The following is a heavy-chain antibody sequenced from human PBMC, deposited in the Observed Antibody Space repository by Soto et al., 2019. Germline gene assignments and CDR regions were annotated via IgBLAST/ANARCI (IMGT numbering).Heavy chain of an antibody. D-gene: IGHD3-22*01. Sequence: SETLSLTCTVSGVSISSGDYYWTWIRQPPGKGLEWIGYIYYSGSTYYNPSLKSRVTISVDTSKNQFSLKLSSVTAADSAVYPCARGRPDPYYYDTSGHYYVAWGQGTLVTVSS. CDR1: GVSISSGDYY. CDR3: ARGRPDPYYYDTSGHYYVA. V-gene: IGHV4-30-4*01. CDR2: IYYSGST. J-gene: IGHJ5*02.